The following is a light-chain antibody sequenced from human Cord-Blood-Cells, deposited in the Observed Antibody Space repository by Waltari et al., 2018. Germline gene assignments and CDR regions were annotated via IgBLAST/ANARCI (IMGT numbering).Light chain of an antibody. Sequence: DIQMTQSPSTLSASVGDRVTITCRASQSISCWLAWYQQKPGKAPKLLIYDASSLESGVPSRFSGSGAGTEFTLTISSLQPDDVATYYCQQYNSYWTFGQGTKVEIK. V-gene: IGKV1-5*01. J-gene: IGKJ1*01. CDR1: QSISCW. CDR2: DAS. CDR3: QQYNSYWT.